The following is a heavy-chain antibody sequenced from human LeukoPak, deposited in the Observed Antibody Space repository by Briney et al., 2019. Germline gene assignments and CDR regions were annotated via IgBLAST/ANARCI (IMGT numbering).Heavy chain of an antibody. CDR2: INSDGSST. Sequence: GGSLRLSCAASGFTLSSYWMHWVRQAPGKELVWVSRINSDGSSTSCADSVKGRFTISRDNAKNSLYLQMNSLRAEDTAVYYCARDKNSGSYLCRPYYFDYWGQGTLVTVSS. CDR1: GFTLSSYW. J-gene: IGHJ4*02. CDR3: ARDKNSGSYLCRPYYFDY. V-gene: IGHV3-74*01. D-gene: IGHD1-26*01.